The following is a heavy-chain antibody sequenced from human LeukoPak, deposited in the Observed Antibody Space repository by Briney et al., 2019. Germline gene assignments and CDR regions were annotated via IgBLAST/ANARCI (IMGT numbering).Heavy chain of an antibody. J-gene: IGHJ3*02. Sequence: QPGGSLRLACAASGFTFTSYWMRWVRQAPGKWLVWVSRIKSDGGSTTYAASVNGRFTISRDNAKNTLYLQMKSLRVEDTAVYYCARGYCSSVSCPEAPFDIWGQGTMVTVSS. CDR3: ARGYCSSVSCPEAPFDI. CDR1: GFTFTSYW. CDR2: IKSDGGST. V-gene: IGHV3-74*01. D-gene: IGHD2-2*01.